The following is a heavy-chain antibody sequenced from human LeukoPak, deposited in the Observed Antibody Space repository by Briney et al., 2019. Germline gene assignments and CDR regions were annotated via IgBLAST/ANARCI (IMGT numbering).Heavy chain of an antibody. J-gene: IGHJ4*02. Sequence: GASVKVSCKASGYTFTSYAMNWVRQAPGQGLEWMGWINTNTGNPTYVQGFTGRFVFSLDTSVSTAFLQISSLRAEDTAIYYCARAEEFCSDGTCYFVYWGQGTLVTVSS. CDR3: ARAEEFCSDGTCYFVY. V-gene: IGHV7-4-1*02. CDR1: GYTFTSYA. D-gene: IGHD2-15*01. CDR2: INTNTGNP.